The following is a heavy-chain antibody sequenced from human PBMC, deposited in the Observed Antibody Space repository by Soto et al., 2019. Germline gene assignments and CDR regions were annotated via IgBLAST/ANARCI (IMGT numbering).Heavy chain of an antibody. D-gene: IGHD3-9*01. CDR2: IYHSGST. J-gene: IGHJ6*02. CDR3: ARDGWCLTGYYTYYYYGMDV. CDR1: GYSISSGYY. Sequence: SETLSLTCAVSGYSISSGYYWGWIRQPPGKGLEWIGSIYHSGSTYYNPSLKSRVTISVDTSKNQFSLKLSSVTAADTSVYYCARDGWCLTGYYTYYYYGMDVWGQGTTVTVSS. V-gene: IGHV4-38-2*02.